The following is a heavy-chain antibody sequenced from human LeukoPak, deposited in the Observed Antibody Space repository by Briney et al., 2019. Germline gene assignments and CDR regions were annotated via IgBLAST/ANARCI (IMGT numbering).Heavy chain of an antibody. Sequence: SETLSLTCTVSGGSISSYYWSWTRQPPGKGLEWIGYIYYSGSTNYNPPLKSRVTISVDTSKNQFSLKLSSVTAADTAVYYCARRRTTSDAFDIWGQGTMVTVSS. CDR2: IYYSGST. V-gene: IGHV4-59*08. CDR3: ARRRTTSDAFDI. J-gene: IGHJ3*02. D-gene: IGHD1-26*01. CDR1: GGSISSYY.